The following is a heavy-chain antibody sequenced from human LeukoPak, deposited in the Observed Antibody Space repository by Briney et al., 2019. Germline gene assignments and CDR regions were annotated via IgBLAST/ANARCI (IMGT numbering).Heavy chain of an antibody. CDR1: GFTYSSFA. D-gene: IGHD6-6*01. CDR3: AKGGSSQPNYFNY. CDR2: ITGSGDST. J-gene: IGHJ4*02. V-gene: IGHV3-23*01. Sequence: PGGSLRLSCAASGFTYSSFAMTWVRQAPGKGLEWVSDITGSGDSTYYADSVKGRFTISRDNSKNTLYVQMNSLRAEDTAVYYCAKGGSSQPNYFNYWGQGTLVTVSS.